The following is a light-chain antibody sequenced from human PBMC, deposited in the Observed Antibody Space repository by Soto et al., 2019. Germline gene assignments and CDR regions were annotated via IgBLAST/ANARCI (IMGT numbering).Light chain of an antibody. J-gene: IGKJ1*01. CDR2: VAS. CDR3: QKYNSAPWT. CDR1: QGISNY. V-gene: IGKV1-27*01. Sequence: DIEMTQSPSSLSASVGDRVTITCRASQGISNYLAWYQQQPGKVPKLLLYVASTLQSGVPSRFSGSGSGTDFTLTISSLKPEDVATYYCQKYNSAPWTFGQGTKVEIK.